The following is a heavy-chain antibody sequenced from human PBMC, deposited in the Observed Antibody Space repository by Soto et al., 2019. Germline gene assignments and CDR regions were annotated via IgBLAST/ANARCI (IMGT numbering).Heavy chain of an antibody. Sequence: ASVKVSCKASGYIFTSYYIHWVRQAPGQGLEWMGWINPFDGSRMFAQSFQGRVTMTRDTSTSTVYMEVSSLRSEDTAVYYCARDLWGYCGVDCYPLDVWGQGTTVTV. CDR2: INPFDGSR. J-gene: IGHJ6*02. D-gene: IGHD2-21*02. CDR3: ARDLWGYCGVDCYPLDV. V-gene: IGHV1-46*01. CDR1: GYIFTSYY.